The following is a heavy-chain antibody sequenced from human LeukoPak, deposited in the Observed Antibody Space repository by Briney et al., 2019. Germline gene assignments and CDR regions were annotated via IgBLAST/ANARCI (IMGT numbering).Heavy chain of an antibody. J-gene: IGHJ4*02. CDR1: AYIYTSYG. Sequence: SVKVSCKASAYIYTSYGINLVRQAPGQGLEGMGWISAYNGNTKYAQMVQGRVRMTTDTSTSTAHMELRSLRTDDTAVYYWAKVPQGSSWPYYFDYWGQGTLVTVSS. D-gene: IGHD6-13*01. CDR3: AKVPQGSSWPYYFDY. CDR2: ISAYNGNT. V-gene: IGHV1-18*01.